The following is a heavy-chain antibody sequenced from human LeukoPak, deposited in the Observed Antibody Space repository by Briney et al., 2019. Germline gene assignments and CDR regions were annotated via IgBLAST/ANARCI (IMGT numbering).Heavy chain of an antibody. D-gene: IGHD4/OR15-4a*01. CDR3: ARSANLFDY. CDR1: GGSISTYC. J-gene: IGHJ4*02. CDR2: IYYSGRT. Sequence: PSETLSLTCTVAGGSISTYCWKWIRQAPGKGLEWIGYIYYSGRTNYNPSLKSRVTISVDTSKNQFSLQLSYLGAADTALYYCARSANLFDYWGQGTLVTVSS. V-gene: IGHV4-59*01.